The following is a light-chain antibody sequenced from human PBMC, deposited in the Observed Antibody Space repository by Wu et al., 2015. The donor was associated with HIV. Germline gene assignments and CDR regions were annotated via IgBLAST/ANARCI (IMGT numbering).Light chain of an antibody. V-gene: IGKV1-39*01. CDR3: QQTDTTPWT. J-gene: IGKJ1*01. CDR1: QNITNF. CDR2: AAS. Sequence: DIQMIQSPSSLSASIGDRVTITCRASQNITNFLSWYQQKPGKAPNLLIYAASSLQSGVPSRFSGSGSGADFTLSIKSLQPEDFATYYCQQTDTTPWTFGQGTKVEIK.